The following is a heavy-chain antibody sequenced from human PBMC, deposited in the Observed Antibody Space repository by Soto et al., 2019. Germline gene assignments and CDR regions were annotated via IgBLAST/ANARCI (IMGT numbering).Heavy chain of an antibody. V-gene: IGHV3-33*01. Sequence: QVQLVESGGGVVQPGRSLRLSCAASGFTFSSYGMHWVRQAPGKGLEWVAVIWYDGSNKYYADSVKGRFTISRDNSKNTLYLQMNSLRAEDTAVYYCARGIDEYSSGWFFDYWGQGTLVTVSS. J-gene: IGHJ4*02. CDR1: GFTFSSYG. CDR3: ARGIDEYSSGWFFDY. D-gene: IGHD6-19*01. CDR2: IWYDGSNK.